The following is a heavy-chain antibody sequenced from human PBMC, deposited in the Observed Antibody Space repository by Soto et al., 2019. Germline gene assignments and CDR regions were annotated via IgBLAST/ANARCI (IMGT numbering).Heavy chain of an antibody. Sequence: SETLSLTCTVSGGSISSYYWSWIRQPPGKGLEWIGYIYYSGSTNYNPSLKSRVTISVETSKNQFSLKLGSVTAADTAVYYCAGFEYSSSSGDWGQGTLVTVSS. D-gene: IGHD6-6*01. J-gene: IGHJ4*02. V-gene: IGHV4-59*01. CDR2: IYYSGST. CDR3: AGFEYSSSSGD. CDR1: GGSISSYY.